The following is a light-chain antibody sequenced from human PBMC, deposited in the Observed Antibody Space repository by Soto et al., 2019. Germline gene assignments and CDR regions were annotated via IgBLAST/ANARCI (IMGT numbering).Light chain of an antibody. V-gene: IGLV2-8*01. CDR1: SSDVGGYNY. CDR2: EVS. CDR3: SSYAGSNNIGICVV. J-gene: IGLJ2*01. Sequence: QSALTQPPSASGSPGQSVTISCTGTSSDVGGYNYVSWYQQHPGKAPKLMIYEVSKRPSGVPDRLSGSKSGNTASLTVSGLQAEDEADYYCSSYAGSNNIGICVVFGGGTKLTVL.